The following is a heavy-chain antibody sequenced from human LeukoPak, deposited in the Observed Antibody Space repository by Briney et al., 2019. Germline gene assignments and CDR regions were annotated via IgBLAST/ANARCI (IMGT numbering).Heavy chain of an antibody. CDR2: INPSGGST. V-gene: IGHV1-46*01. J-gene: IGHJ6*03. Sequence: ASVKVSCKASGYTFTSYYMHWVRQAPGQGLEWMGIINPSGGSTSYAQKFQGRVTMTRDMSTSTDYMELSSLRSEDTAVYYCATQRRGGTPSYYMDVWGKGTTVTISS. D-gene: IGHD2-15*01. CDR1: GYTFTSYY. CDR3: ATQRRGGTPSYYMDV.